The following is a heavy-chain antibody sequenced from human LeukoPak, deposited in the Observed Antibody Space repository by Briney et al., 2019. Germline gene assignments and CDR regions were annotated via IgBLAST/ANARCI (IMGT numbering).Heavy chain of an antibody. D-gene: IGHD3-16*02. CDR2: ISYDGSNK. V-gene: IGHV3-30-3*01. CDR3: ARDRVYDYVWGSYRSNPGENFDY. Sequence: PGRSLRLSCAASGFSFSTYAVHWVRQAPGKGLQWVAVISYDGSNKYYADSVKGRFTISRDNTKNTLYLQMNSLRAEDTAVYYCARDRVYDYVWGSYRSNPGENFDYWGQGTLVTVSS. CDR1: GFSFSTYA. J-gene: IGHJ4*02.